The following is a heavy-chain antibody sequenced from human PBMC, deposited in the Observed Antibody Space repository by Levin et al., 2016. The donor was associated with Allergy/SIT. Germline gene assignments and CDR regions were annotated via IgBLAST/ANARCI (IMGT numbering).Heavy chain of an antibody. J-gene: IGHJ4*02. D-gene: IGHD3-16*01. V-gene: IGHV3-23*01. CDR1: GFTFSSYA. Sequence: GESLKISCVASGFTFSSYALSWVRQAPGKGLEWVSSIRPGVDRTYYADSVKGRFIISRDDSKNMMYLQMDSLKAEDTGVYYCVWISSMALIQTAGDHWAQGALVTVSS. CDR2: IRPGVDRT. CDR3: VWISSMALIQTAGDH.